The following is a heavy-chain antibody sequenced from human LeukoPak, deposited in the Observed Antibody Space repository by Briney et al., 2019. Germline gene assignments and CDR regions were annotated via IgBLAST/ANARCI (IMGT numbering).Heavy chain of an antibody. CDR3: ARDSRNNYYGSSCFDY. Sequence: PGGSLRLSCAASGFTFDDYGMSWVRQAPGKGLEWGSGINWNGGSTVYADSVKGRFTISRDNAKNSLYLQMNSLRAEDTAVYYCARDSRNNYYGSSCFDYWGQGTLVTVSS. CDR1: GFTFDDYG. D-gene: IGHD3-22*01. CDR2: INWNGGST. J-gene: IGHJ4*02. V-gene: IGHV3-20*04.